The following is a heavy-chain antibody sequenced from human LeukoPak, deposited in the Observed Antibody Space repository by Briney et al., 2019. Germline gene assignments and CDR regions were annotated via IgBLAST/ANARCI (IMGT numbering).Heavy chain of an antibody. V-gene: IGHV3-30*18. Sequence: GGSLRLSWAASGFTFSSYGMQWVRQAPGKGLEWVAVISYDGSNKYYADSVKGRFTISRDNSKNTLYLQMNSLRAEDTAVYYCAKERLGIFGALGYWGQGTLVTVSS. CDR2: ISYDGSNK. CDR3: AKERLGIFGALGY. CDR1: GFTFSSYG. D-gene: IGHD3-3*01. J-gene: IGHJ4*02.